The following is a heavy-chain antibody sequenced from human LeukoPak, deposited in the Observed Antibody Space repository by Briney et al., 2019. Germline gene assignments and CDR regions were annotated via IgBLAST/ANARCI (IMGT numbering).Heavy chain of an antibody. CDR1: GFTFSSYA. CDR2: ISGSGGST. D-gene: IGHD2-2*01. V-gene: IGHV3-23*01. CDR3: ARSGCSSTSCYRGFDY. J-gene: IGHJ4*02. Sequence: PGGSLRLSCAASGFTFSSYAMSWVRQAPGKGLEWVSAISGSGGSTYYADSVKGRFTISRDNSKNTLYLQMNSLRAEDTAVYYCARSGCSSTSCYRGFDYWGQGTLVTVSS.